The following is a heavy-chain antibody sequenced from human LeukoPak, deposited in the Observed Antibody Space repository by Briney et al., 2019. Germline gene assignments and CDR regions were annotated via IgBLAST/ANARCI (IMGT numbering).Heavy chain of an antibody. CDR2: ISGGGDDT. CDR1: GFIFSSSA. V-gene: IGHV3-23*01. D-gene: IGHD3-22*01. Sequence: PGGSLRLSCAVSGFIFSSSAMSWVRQAPGKGLEWVSAISGGGDDTSYADSARGRFTVSRDNSKNTLYLQVNSLRAEDTAVYYCAKDSRESSGHFPYYYYYHYGLDVWGQGTTVTVSS. J-gene: IGHJ6*02. CDR3: AKDSRESSGHFPYYYYYHYGLDV.